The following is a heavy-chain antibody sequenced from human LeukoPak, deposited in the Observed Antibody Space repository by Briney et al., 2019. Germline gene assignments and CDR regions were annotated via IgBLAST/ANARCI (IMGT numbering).Heavy chain of an antibody. V-gene: IGHV3-13*01. CDR1: GFTFSSYD. J-gene: IGHJ4*02. CDR2: IGTAGDT. Sequence: QTGGSLRLSCAASGFTFSSYDMHWVRQATGKGLEWVSAIGTAGDTYYPGSVKGRFTVSRDNAKNSLYLQMNSLRAEDTAVYYCARTMFYYDSSAYDYWGQGTLVTVSS. D-gene: IGHD3-22*01. CDR3: ARTMFYYDSSAYDY.